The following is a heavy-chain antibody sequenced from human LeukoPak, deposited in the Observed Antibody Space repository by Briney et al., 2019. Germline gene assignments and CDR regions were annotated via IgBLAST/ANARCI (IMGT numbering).Heavy chain of an antibody. CDR2: LTNSGDTT. J-gene: IGHJ4*02. CDR3: AKNFGGLDF. D-gene: IGHD2-21*01. Sequence: PGRSLRLSCAASGFTFSSYGMTWVRQAPGKGLQWVSALTNSGDTTYYADSVKGRFTISRDNSRNTLYLQMNFLRADDTAVYYCAKNFGGLDFWGQGTLVTVSS. CDR1: GFTFSSYG. V-gene: IGHV3-23*01.